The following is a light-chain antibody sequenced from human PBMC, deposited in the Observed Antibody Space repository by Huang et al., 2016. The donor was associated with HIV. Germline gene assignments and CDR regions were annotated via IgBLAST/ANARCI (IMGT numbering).Light chain of an antibody. CDR2: EAS. V-gene: IGKV3-15*01. CDR3: QQYNNWPPYT. J-gene: IGKJ2*01. Sequence: EIVMTQSPATLSVSPGERATLSCRTSQSISSNLAWYQHKPGQAPRLLIYEASTRATGIPASFSGSGSGTEFTLTITSLQSEDFAVYFCQQYNNWPPYTFGQGTKLEMK. CDR1: QSISSN.